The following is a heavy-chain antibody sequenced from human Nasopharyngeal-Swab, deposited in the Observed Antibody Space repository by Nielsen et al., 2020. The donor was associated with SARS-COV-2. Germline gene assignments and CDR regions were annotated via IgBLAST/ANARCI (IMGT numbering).Heavy chain of an antibody. CDR3: ARNDIAVAGTAWFDP. CDR2: IIPILGIA. Sequence: SVKVSCKASGDTFSSYAISWVRQAPGQGLEWMGRIIPILGIANYAQKFQGRVTITADKSTSTAYMELSSLRSEDTAVYYCARNDIAVAGTAWFDPWGQGTLVTVSS. D-gene: IGHD6-19*01. J-gene: IGHJ5*02. CDR1: GDTFSSYA. V-gene: IGHV1-69*04.